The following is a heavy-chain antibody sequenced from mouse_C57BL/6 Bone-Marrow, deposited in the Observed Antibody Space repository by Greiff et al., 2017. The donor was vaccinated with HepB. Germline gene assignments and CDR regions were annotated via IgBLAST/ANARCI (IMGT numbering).Heavy chain of an antibody. J-gene: IGHJ4*01. Sequence: DVKLQESGPGLVKPSQSLSLTCSVTGYSITSGYYWNWIRQFPGNKLEWMGYISYDGSNNYNPSLKNRISITRDTSKNQFFLKLNSVTTEDTATYYCARVDAMDYWGQGTSVTVSS. CDR2: ISYDGSN. CDR1: GYSITSGYY. V-gene: IGHV3-6*01. CDR3: ARVDAMDY.